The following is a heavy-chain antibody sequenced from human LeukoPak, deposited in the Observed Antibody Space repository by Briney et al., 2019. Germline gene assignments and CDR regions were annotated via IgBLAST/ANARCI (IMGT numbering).Heavy chain of an antibody. D-gene: IGHD1-1*01. V-gene: IGHV3-21*01. CDR1: GFTFSSYS. Sequence: GGSLRLSCAASGFTFSSYSMNWVRQAPGKGLEWVSSISSSSSYIYYADSVKGRFTISRDNAKNSLYLQMNSLRAEDTAVYYCARDTRPSYYYYGMDVWGQGTTVTVSS. CDR3: ARDTRPSYYYYGMDV. CDR2: ISSSSSYI. J-gene: IGHJ6*02.